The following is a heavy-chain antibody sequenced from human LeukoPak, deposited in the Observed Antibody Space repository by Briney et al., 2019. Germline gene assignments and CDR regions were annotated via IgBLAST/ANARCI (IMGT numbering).Heavy chain of an antibody. CDR1: GYTFTIYY. Sequence: LGSVSYTPSGYTFTIYYIHWGPQAPGQGLEWMGRIDPSGGSATYPQKFHGRLTMTRDTSTSTVYMELSSLRSEDTAVYFCARGRMIRDIWGQGTMVTVSS. D-gene: IGHD3-10*01. J-gene: IGHJ3*02. CDR3: ARGRMIRDI. CDR2: IDPSGGSA. V-gene: IGHV1-46*01.